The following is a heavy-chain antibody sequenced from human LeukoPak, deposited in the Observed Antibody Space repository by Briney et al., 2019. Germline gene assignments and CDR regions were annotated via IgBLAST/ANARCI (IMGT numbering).Heavy chain of an antibody. CDR2: ISYDGSNK. CDR3: ARDRPYYYDSSGYYY. CDR1: GFTFCSYA. V-gene: IGHV3-30-3*01. D-gene: IGHD3-22*01. Sequence: GGSLRLSCAASGFTFCSYAMHWVRQAPGKGLEWVAVISYDGSNKYYADSVKGRFTISRDNSKNTLYLQMNSLRAEDTAVYYCARDRPYYYDSSGYYYWGQGTLVTVSS. J-gene: IGHJ4*02.